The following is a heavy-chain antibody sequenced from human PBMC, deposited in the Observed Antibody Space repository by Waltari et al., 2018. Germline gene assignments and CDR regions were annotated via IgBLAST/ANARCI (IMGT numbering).Heavy chain of an antibody. CDR2: LDPEDGEA. Sequence: EVQVVHSGAAVKRPGTTVKISCKVSGNTFTDYYIHWVQHAPGRGLEWVGLLDPEDGEAKYAERFQGRVTLTADKSRKTAYMELNGLTSEDTAVYFCATTSPLRTWDPVDIWGQGTVVTVSS. CDR1: GNTFTDYY. CDR3: ATTSPLRTWDPVDI. V-gene: IGHV1-69-2*01. J-gene: IGHJ3*02.